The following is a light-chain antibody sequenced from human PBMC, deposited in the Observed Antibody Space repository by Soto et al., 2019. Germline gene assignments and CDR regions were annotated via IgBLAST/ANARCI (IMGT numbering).Light chain of an antibody. V-gene: IGKV3-15*01. Sequence: EIVMTQSPATLSVSPGERATLSCRASQSVSSNLAWYQQKPGQAPRLLLYGASTRATGIPASFSGRGSGTEFTLTISSLQSEDFAVYYCQQYNNWPRTFGQGTKVDIK. CDR3: QQYNNWPRT. CDR1: QSVSSN. CDR2: GAS. J-gene: IGKJ1*01.